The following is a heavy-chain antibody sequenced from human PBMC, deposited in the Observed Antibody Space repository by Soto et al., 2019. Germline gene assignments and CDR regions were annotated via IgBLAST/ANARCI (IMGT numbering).Heavy chain of an antibody. CDR2: IYYSGST. CDR1: GDSVTRSRYY. J-gene: IGHJ5*02. CDR3: ATDGGVLAAPSLRP. D-gene: IGHD2-8*02. V-gene: IGHV4-39*02. Sequence: PSETLSLTCTVSGDSVTRSRYYWGWIRQPPGKGLEWIGSIYYSGSTYYNPSLKSRITISIDTSKNQFSLNMNSMTAADTAVYYCATDGGVLAAPSLRPCGQGTLV.